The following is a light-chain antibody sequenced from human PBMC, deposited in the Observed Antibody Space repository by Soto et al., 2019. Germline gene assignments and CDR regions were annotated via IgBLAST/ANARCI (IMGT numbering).Light chain of an antibody. Sequence: QSVLTQPPSVSGAPGQSVTISCTGSSSNIGAGYDVHWYQQLPGTAPKLLIYDNTNRPSGVPDRFSGSKSGTSASLAITGLQAEYEADYYCLSFDSSLSVVFGGGTQLTVL. V-gene: IGLV1-40*01. CDR1: SSNIGAGYD. J-gene: IGLJ2*01. CDR3: LSFDSSLSVV. CDR2: DNT.